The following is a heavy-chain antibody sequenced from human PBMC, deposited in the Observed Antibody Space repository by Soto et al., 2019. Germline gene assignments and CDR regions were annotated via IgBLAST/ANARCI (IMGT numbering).Heavy chain of an antibody. CDR2: IYYSGST. CDR3: VSRLGYGFAMDV. CDR1: GGSISSGDYY. J-gene: IGHJ6*02. Sequence: SETLSLTCTVSGGSISSGDYYWRWIRQPPGKGLEWIGYIYYSGSTYYNPSLKSRVTISIDTSMNQFSLRLNSVTAADTAVYYCVSRLGYGFAMDVWGQGTTVTVSS. D-gene: IGHD5-12*01. V-gene: IGHV4-30-4*01.